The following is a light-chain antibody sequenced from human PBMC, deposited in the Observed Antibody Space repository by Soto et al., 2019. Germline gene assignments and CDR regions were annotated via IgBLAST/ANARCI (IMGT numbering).Light chain of an antibody. J-gene: IGLJ1*01. Sequence: QSALTQPASVSGSPGQSITISCTGTSSDVGGYNYVSWYQQHPGKAPKLMIYDXXVRXXXXXXXXXGSKSGNTASLTISGLQAEDEXXYYCSSYTSSSTLYVFGIGTKVTVL. CDR3: SSYTSSSTLYV. V-gene: IGLV2-14*01. CDR1: SSDVGGYNY. CDR2: DXX.